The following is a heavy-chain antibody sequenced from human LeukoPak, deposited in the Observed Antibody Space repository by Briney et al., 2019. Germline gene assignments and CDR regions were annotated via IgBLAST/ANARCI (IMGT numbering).Heavy chain of an antibody. V-gene: IGHV3-9*01. CDR2: ITWNSGSI. D-gene: IGHD4-11*01. CDR1: GFTFDDYA. Sequence: PGGSLRLSCAASGFTFDDYAMHWVRQAPGKGLEWVSGITWNSGSIGYADSVKGRFTISRDNAKNSLYLQMNSLRAEDTAVYYCARFSTTVTTDGFDYWGQGTLVTVSS. J-gene: IGHJ4*02. CDR3: ARFSTTVTTDGFDY.